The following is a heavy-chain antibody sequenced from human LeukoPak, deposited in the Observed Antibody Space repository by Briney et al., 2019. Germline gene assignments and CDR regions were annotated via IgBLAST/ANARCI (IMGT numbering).Heavy chain of an antibody. CDR3: ARATYDFWSGPNFDY. V-gene: IGHV3-53*01. CDR1: GFTVSSNY. CDR2: IYSGGST. J-gene: IGHJ4*02. D-gene: IGHD3-3*01. Sequence: GGSLRLSCAASGFTVSSNYMSWVRQAPGKGLEWVSVIYSGGSTYYAASVKGRFSISRDTSKTKRYLQMNSLRAEDTAVYYCARATYDFWSGPNFDYWGQGTLVTVSS.